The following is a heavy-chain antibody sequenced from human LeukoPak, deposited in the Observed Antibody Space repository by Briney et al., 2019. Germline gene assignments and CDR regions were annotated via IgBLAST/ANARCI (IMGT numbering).Heavy chain of an antibody. CDR3: ARDGPDYYGSGSYYSD. D-gene: IGHD3-10*01. CDR2: IIPIFGTA. CDR1: GYTFTSYG. J-gene: IGHJ4*02. Sequence: GASVKVSCKASGYTFTSYGISWVRQAPGQGLEWMGGIIPIFGTANYAQKFQGRVTITADESTSTAYMELSSLRSEDTAVYYCARDGPDYYGSGSYYSDWGQGTLVTVSS. V-gene: IGHV1-69*13.